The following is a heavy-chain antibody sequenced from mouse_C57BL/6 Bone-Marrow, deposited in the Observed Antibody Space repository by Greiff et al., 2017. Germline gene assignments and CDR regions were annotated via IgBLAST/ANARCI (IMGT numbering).Heavy chain of an antibody. D-gene: IGHD1-1*01. Sequence: EVQVVESGGGLVKPGGSLKLSCAASGFTFSSYAMSWVRQTPEKRLEWVATISDGGSYTYYPDNVKGRFTISRDNAKNNLYLQMSHLKSEDTAMYYCAKRGYGRHYAMDYWGQGTSVTVSS. CDR1: GFTFSSYA. CDR2: ISDGGSYT. CDR3: AKRGYGRHYAMDY. J-gene: IGHJ4*01. V-gene: IGHV5-4*01.